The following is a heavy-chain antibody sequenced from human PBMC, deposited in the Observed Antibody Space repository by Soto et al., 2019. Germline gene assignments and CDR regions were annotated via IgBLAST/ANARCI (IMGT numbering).Heavy chain of an antibody. CDR2: ISRDGATM. V-gene: IGHV3-48*03. CDR3: VRVGVVARPF. CDR1: GVTISKFD. D-gene: IGHD2-21*01. Sequence: HPGGSLRLYCEVSGVTISKFDMTWARQAPGKGVEWVSSISRDGATMYYADSVKGRFTISRDNDKNSLYLQMNSLKGEDTATYYCVRVGVVARPFWGQGTLVTVSS. J-gene: IGHJ4*02.